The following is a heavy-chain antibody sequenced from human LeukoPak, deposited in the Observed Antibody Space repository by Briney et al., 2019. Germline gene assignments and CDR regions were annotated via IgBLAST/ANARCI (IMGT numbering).Heavy chain of an antibody. CDR2: IYYSGST. D-gene: IGHD3-3*01. V-gene: IGHV4-59*01. CDR3: ARVYYDFWSGYREFDY. Sequence: SETLSLTCTVSGGSISSYYWSWIRQPPGKGLEWIGYIYYSGSTNYNPSLKSRVTISVDTSKNRFSLKLSSVTAADTAVYYCARVYYDFWSGYREFDYWGQGTLVTVSS. J-gene: IGHJ4*02. CDR1: GGSISSYY.